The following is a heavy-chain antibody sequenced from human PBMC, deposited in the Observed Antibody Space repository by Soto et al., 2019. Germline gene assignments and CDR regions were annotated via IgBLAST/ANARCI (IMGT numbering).Heavy chain of an antibody. V-gene: IGHV3-15*07. CDR3: LTDSYINMIPVRFDS. CDR2: IKSKTDGGTT. J-gene: IGHJ4*01. Sequence: GGSLRLSCAASGFTFSNAWINWVRQAPGKGLEWVGHIKSKTDGGTTDFAASVKGRFAISRDDSINMVFMQMNSLKTEGTAVYYCLTDSYINMIPVRFDSWGHGTLVTVSS. D-gene: IGHD3-22*01. CDR1: GFTFSNAW.